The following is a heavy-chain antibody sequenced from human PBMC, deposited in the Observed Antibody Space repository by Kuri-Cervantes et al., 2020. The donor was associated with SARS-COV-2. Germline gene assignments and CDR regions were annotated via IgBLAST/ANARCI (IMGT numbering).Heavy chain of an antibody. D-gene: IGHD3-10*01. V-gene: IGHV3-30-3*01. CDR1: GFTFSSYA. J-gene: IGHJ6*02. CDR2: ISYDGSNK. CDR3: AREPSGDGDYYYYYGMDV. Sequence: LSLTCAASGFTFSSYAMHWVRQAPGKGLEWVAVISYDGSNKYYADSVKGRFTISRDNSKNTLYLQMNRLRAEDTAVYYCAREPSGDGDYYYYYGMDVWGQGTTVTVSS.